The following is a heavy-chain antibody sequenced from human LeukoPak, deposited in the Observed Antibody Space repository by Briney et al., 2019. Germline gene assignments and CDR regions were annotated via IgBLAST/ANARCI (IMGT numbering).Heavy chain of an antibody. J-gene: IGHJ5*02. D-gene: IGHD2-8*01. CDR2: INPSGGST. CDR3: ARGYCTNGVCYNWFDP. Sequence: ASVKVSCKASGYTFTSYYMHWVRQAPGQGLEWMGIINPSGGSTSYAQKFQGRVTMTRDMSTSTVYMELSSLRSEDTAVYYCARGYCTNGVCYNWFDPWGQGTLVTVSS. CDR1: GYTFTSYY. V-gene: IGHV1-46*01.